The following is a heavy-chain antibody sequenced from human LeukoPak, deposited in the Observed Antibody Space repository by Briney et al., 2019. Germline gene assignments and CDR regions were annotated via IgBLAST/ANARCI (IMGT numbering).Heavy chain of an antibody. CDR2: ISSTSNYI. Sequence: PGGSLRLSCAAFGFTFSTYAISWVRQAPGKGLGWVSCISSTSNYIFYADSVRGRFTISRDNAKNSLYLQMDSLRAEDTAVYYCARGGIITSYAFEIWGQGAMVTVSS. D-gene: IGHD1-26*01. CDR1: GFTFSTYA. V-gene: IGHV3-21*01. CDR3: ARGGIITSYAFEI. J-gene: IGHJ3*02.